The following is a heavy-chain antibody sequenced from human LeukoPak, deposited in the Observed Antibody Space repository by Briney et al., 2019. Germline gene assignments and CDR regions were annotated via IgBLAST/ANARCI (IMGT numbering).Heavy chain of an antibody. CDR1: GFTFSSYI. CDR3: AREGYDYVWGSYRYPLDY. D-gene: IGHD3-16*02. J-gene: IGHJ4*02. CDR2: ISSSSSYI. V-gene: IGHV3-21*01. Sequence: GGSLRLSCAASGFTFSSYIMNWVRPAPGKGLEWVSSISSSSSYIYYADAVKGRFTISRDNAKNSLYLQMSSLRAEDTAVYYCAREGYDYVWGSYRYPLDYWGQGTLVTVSS.